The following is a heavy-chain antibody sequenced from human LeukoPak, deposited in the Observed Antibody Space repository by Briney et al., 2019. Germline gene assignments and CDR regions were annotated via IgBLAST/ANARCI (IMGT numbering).Heavy chain of an antibody. J-gene: IGHJ4*02. V-gene: IGHV3-23*01. D-gene: IGHD2/OR15-2a*01. CDR1: RAIFSVYA. CDR3: PQGPSLTWLHATLSYFDY. CDR2: ISGSGGTT. Sequence: PGGSLRLSYADSRAIFSVYAITCLRQAPGKGLERVSAISGSGGTTYHAESVKGRFTISRDNSKNTLYLQMNSLRAEAAAVYYCPQGPSLTWLHATLSYFDYWGQGTLVTVSS.